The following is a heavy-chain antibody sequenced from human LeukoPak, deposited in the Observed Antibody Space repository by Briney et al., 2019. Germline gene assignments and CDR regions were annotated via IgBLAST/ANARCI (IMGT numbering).Heavy chain of an antibody. D-gene: IGHD4-23*01. CDR3: ARSIYGGGYFDY. CDR1: GFTFSSYA. V-gene: IGHV3-23*01. Sequence: GGSLSLSCAASGFTFSSYAMSWVRQAPGKGLEWVSAISASGGSTYYADSVKGRFTISRDNSKNTLYLQMNSLRAEDTAVYYCARSIYGGGYFDYWGQGTLVTVSS. CDR2: ISASGGST. J-gene: IGHJ4*02.